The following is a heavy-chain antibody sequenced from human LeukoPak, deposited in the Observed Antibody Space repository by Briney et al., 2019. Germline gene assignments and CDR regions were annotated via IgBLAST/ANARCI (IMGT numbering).Heavy chain of an antibody. CDR1: GFTFSSYW. Sequence: PGGSLRLSCAASGFTFSSYWMTWVRQAPGKGLEWVANIKRDGSQKYFLDSVKGRFTISRDNARNSLYLQMNSLRAEDTAVYYCARENVDSNGMDVWGQGTTVTVSS. CDR3: ARENVDSNGMDV. V-gene: IGHV3-7*01. D-gene: IGHD3/OR15-3a*01. J-gene: IGHJ6*02. CDR2: IKRDGSQK.